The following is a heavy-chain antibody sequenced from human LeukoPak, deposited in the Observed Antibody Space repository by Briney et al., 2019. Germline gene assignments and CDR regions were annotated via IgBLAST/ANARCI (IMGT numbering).Heavy chain of an antibody. CDR1: GGSISSYY. J-gene: IGHJ3*02. CDR3: ARHDSSGPYNAFDI. D-gene: IGHD3-22*01. CDR2: IDDSGST. Sequence: SETLSLTCTVSGGSISSYYWSWIRQPPGRGLEWIGYIDDSGSTNYNPSLKSRVTISVDKSKNQFSLKLSSVTAADTAVYYCARHDSSGPYNAFDIWGQGTMVTVSS. V-gene: IGHV4-59*08.